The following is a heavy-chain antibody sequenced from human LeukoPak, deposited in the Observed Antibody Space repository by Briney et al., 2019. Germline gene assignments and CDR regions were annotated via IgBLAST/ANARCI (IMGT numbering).Heavy chain of an antibody. CDR2: IYDSGST. V-gene: IGHV4-59*08. Sequence: SETLSLTCTVSGGSISTYYWSWIRQPPGKGLEYIGYIYDSGSTNYDPSFGSRVTISVDTSKNQFSLKLSSVTAADTAVYYCARHGGPSGSYQFDYWGQGSLVTVSS. J-gene: IGHJ4*02. D-gene: IGHD1-26*01. CDR1: GGSISTYY. CDR3: ARHGGPSGSYQFDY.